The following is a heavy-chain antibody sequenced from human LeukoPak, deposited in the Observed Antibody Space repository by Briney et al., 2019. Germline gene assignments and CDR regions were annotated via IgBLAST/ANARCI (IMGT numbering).Heavy chain of an antibody. CDR3: AREGLRYFDWAQEYYFDY. Sequence: RPGGSLRLSCAASGFTFDDYGMSWVRQAPGKGLEWVSGINWNGGSTGYADSVKGRFTISRDNAKNSLYLQMNSLRAEDTALYYCAREGLRYFDWAQEYYFDYWGQGTLVTVSS. J-gene: IGHJ4*02. V-gene: IGHV3-20*04. D-gene: IGHD3-9*01. CDR2: INWNGGST. CDR1: GFTFDDYG.